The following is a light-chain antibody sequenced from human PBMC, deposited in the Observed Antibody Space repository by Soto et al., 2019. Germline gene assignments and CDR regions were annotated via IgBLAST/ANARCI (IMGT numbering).Light chain of an antibody. CDR2: EGS. CDR1: SSDVGSYNL. Sequence: QSARTQPASVSVSPGQSITISCTGTSSDVGSYNLVSWYQQHPGKAPKLMIYEGSKRPSGVSNRFSGSKSGNTASLTISGLQAEDEADYYCCSYAGSLYVFGTGTKVTVL. V-gene: IGLV2-23*01. J-gene: IGLJ1*01. CDR3: CSYAGSLYV.